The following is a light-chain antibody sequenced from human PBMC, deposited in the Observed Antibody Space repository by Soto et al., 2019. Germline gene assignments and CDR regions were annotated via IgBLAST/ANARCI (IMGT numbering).Light chain of an antibody. CDR2: KAS. V-gene: IGKV1-5*03. CDR3: QQYNSRFT. Sequence: DIQVTQSPSTLSASVGDRVTITCRASQSISTWWAWYQQKPGKAPKLLIYKASSLESGLPSRFSGSGSGTEFTLTIRSLHPDDFATYYCQQYNSRFTFGPGTPVDIK. J-gene: IGKJ3*01. CDR1: QSISTW.